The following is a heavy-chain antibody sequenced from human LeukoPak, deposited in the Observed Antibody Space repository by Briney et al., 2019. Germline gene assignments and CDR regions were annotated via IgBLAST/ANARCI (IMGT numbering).Heavy chain of an antibody. CDR2: IKEDGSET. CDR1: AFAFSSNW. D-gene: IGHD2-2*01. V-gene: IGHV3-7*02. Sequence: GGSLRLSCVASAFAFSSNWMSWVRQAPGKGLEWVASIKEDGSETYYVDSVKGRFTISRDNAKNSLYLQMNSLRAEDTAVYYCARGSSTSWYLSGHFDYWGQGTLVIVSS. J-gene: IGHJ4*02. CDR3: ARGSSTSWYLSGHFDY.